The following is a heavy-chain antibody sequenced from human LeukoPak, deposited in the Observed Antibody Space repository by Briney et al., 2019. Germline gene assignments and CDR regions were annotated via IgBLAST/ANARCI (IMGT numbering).Heavy chain of an antibody. V-gene: IGHV4-38-2*02. Sequence: PSETLSLTCTVSGYSISSGYHWGWIRQPPGKGLECIGSIFYSGNTFHNPSLKSRVTISVDMSKNQFSLKVSSVTAADTAVYYCATPSEGYYNEEVGPEEGAFDIWGQGTMVTVSS. CDR2: IFYSGNT. CDR3: ATPSEGYYNEEVGPEEGAFDI. CDR1: GYSISSGYH. D-gene: IGHD3-10*01. J-gene: IGHJ3*02.